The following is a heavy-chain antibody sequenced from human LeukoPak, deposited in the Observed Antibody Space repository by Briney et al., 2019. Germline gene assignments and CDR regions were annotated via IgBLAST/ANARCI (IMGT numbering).Heavy chain of an antibody. V-gene: IGHV1-2*02. CDR1: GYTFTACY. CDR2: INPNNGGT. Sequence: GASVKVSCKASGYTFTACYMHWVRQAPGQGLEWMGWINPNNGGTNYAQNFQGRVTMTRDTSISTAYMELSRLRSDDTAVYYCARDQEKGNSGTYYALDYWGQGTLVTVSS. J-gene: IGHJ4*02. CDR3: ARDQEKGNSGTYYALDY. D-gene: IGHD1-26*01.